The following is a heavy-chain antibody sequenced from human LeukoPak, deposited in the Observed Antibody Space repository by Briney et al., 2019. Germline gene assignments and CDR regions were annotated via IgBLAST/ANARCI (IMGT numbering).Heavy chain of an antibody. D-gene: IGHD3-10*01. V-gene: IGHV3-23*01. Sequence: PGGSLRLSCAASGFTFSSYAMHWVRQAPGRGLEWVSGISGTGGTIYYVDSVKGRFIISRDNSKNTLYLHMSSLRAEDTAIYYCAKEFGSWVDYWGQGTLVTVSS. CDR3: AKEFGSWVDY. CDR2: ISGTGGTI. J-gene: IGHJ4*02. CDR1: GFTFSSYA.